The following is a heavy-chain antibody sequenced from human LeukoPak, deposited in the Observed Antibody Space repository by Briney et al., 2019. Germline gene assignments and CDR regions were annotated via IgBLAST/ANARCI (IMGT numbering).Heavy chain of an antibody. CDR1: GNYW. D-gene: IGHD2-2*01. Sequence: GGSPRLSCAASGNYWMHWVRQAPGKGLVWVSHINSDGSWTSYADSVKGRFTISKDNAKNTVYLQMNNLRAEDTAVYYCVSFYETYWGRGTLATVSS. V-gene: IGHV3-74*01. J-gene: IGHJ4*02. CDR2: INSDGSWT. CDR3: VSFYETY.